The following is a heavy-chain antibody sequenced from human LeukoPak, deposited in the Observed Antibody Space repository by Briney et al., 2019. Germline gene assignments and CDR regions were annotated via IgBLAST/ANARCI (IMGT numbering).Heavy chain of an antibody. CDR2: IYSSGST. Sequence: SETLSLTCTVSGGSISSYYWSWIRQPAGKGLEWIGRIYSSGSTTYNPSLKSRVTMSVDTSKNQFSLKLSSVTAADTAVYYCARGGTVMCPPVLWGQGTMVTVSS. V-gene: IGHV4-4*07. CDR3: ARGGTVMCPPVL. CDR1: GGSISSYY. D-gene: IGHD3-16*01. J-gene: IGHJ3*01.